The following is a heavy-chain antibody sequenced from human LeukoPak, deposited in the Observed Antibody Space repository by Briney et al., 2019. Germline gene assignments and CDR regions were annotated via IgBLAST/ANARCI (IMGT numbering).Heavy chain of an antibody. CDR2: IQYSGNA. V-gene: IGHV4-59*01. D-gene: IGHD3-16*01. CDR1: GGSISSYY. CDR3: ARARGGGVYDS. Sequence: PSETLSLTCTVSGGSISSYYWSWIRQPPGKRLEWIWYIQYSGNANYNASLKSRVIMSVDTSKNQFSLKLTSVTAADTAVYYCARARGGGVYDSWGQGTLVTVSS. J-gene: IGHJ4*02.